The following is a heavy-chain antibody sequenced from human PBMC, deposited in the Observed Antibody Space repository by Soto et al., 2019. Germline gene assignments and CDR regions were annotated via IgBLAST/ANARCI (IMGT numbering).Heavy chain of an antibody. CDR2: ISYDASNK. J-gene: IGHJ4*02. CDR1: GFTFNSYA. Sequence: PGGSLRLSCAAFGFTFNSYAMHWVRQAPGKGLEWVSVISYDASNKYYADSVQGRFTISRDNSKNTLSLQMNSLRADDTAVYYCARVKSIYYDTTGNGYFDIWGQGTLVTVSS. D-gene: IGHD3-22*01. V-gene: IGHV3-30-3*01. CDR3: ARVKSIYYDTTGNGYFDI.